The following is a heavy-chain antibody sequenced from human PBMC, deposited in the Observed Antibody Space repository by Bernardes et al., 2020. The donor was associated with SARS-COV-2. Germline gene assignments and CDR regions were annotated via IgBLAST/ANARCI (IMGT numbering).Heavy chain of an antibody. Sequence: GGSLILSCAASGFTFRSYSMNWVRQAPGKGLEWVSYMSSSSSTIYYADSVKGRFTISRDNAKNSLYLQMNSLRAEDTAVYYCARDLVHGDYVSPIDYWGQGTLVTVSS. V-gene: IGHV3-48*04. D-gene: IGHD4-17*01. J-gene: IGHJ4*02. CDR2: MSSSSSTI. CDR1: GFTFRSYS. CDR3: ARDLVHGDYVSPIDY.